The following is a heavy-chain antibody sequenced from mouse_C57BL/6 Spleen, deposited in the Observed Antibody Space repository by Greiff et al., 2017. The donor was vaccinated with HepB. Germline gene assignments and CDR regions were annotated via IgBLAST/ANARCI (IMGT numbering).Heavy chain of an antibody. J-gene: IGHJ4*01. D-gene: IGHD1-1*01. CDR2: ISSGGDYI. CDR3: TRDPHYYGGSYYAMDY. V-gene: IGHV5-9-1*02. CDR1: GFTFSSYA. Sequence: EVMLVESGEGLVKPGGSLKLSCAASGFTFSSYAMSWVRQTPEKRLEWVAYISSGGDYIYYADTVKGRFTISRDNARNTLYLQMSSLKSEDTAMYYCTRDPHYYGGSYYAMDYWGQGTSVTVSS.